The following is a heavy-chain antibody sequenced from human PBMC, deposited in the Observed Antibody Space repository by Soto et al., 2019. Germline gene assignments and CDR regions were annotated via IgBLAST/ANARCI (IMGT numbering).Heavy chain of an antibody. Sequence: QVQLVESGGGVVQPGRSLRLSCAASGFTFSSYGMHWVRQAPGKGLEWVAVIWYDGSNKYYADSVKGRFTISRDNSKNTLYLQMNSLRAEDTAVYYCARLGYCGGDCYIDAFDIWGQGTMVTVSS. V-gene: IGHV3-33*01. J-gene: IGHJ3*02. CDR2: IWYDGSNK. D-gene: IGHD2-21*02. CDR1: GFTFSSYG. CDR3: ARLGYCGGDCYIDAFDI.